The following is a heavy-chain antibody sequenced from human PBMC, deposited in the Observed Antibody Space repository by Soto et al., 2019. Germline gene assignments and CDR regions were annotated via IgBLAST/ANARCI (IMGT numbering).Heavy chain of an antibody. J-gene: IGHJ4*02. CDR2: ISAYNGNT. Sequence: ASVKVSCKASGYTFTSYGISWVRQAPGQGLEWMGWISAYNGNTNYAQKLQGRVTMTTDTSTSTAYMELRSLRSDDTAVYYCARSPRRGTMIFGLGNDYWGQGTLVTVSS. CDR1: GYTFTSYG. D-gene: IGHD3-22*01. V-gene: IGHV1-18*01. CDR3: ARSPRRGTMIFGLGNDY.